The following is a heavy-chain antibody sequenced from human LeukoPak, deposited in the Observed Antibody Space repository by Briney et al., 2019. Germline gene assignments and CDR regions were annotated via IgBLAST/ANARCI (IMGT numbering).Heavy chain of an antibody. D-gene: IGHD3-22*01. Sequence: AGSLRLSCTGSGFTFRSYALSWVRQAPGTGLEWVSAIGGSGGTYYADSVKGRFTISRDNSKNALYLQMNGLRAEDTAVYYCGIRDTSAYYVFWGQGTLVTVSS. CDR1: GFTFRSYA. V-gene: IGHV3-23*01. J-gene: IGHJ4*02. CDR3: GIRDTSAYYVF. CDR2: IGGSGGT.